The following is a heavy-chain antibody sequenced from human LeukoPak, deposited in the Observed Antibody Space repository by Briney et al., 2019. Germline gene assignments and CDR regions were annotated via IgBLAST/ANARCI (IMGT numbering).Heavy chain of an antibody. CDR3: ARKTPQEGGHYKDA. D-gene: IGHD3-16*01. CDR2: IYYSGYT. CDR1: GGSISSYY. J-gene: IGHJ6*03. V-gene: IGHV4-59*01. Sequence: SETLSLTCTVSGGSISSYYWSWIRQPPGKGLKWIGNIYYSGYTTYSPSLRSRVTISVDTSKNQFSLKLSSVTAADTAVYYCARKTPQEGGHYKDALGKRDTITISS.